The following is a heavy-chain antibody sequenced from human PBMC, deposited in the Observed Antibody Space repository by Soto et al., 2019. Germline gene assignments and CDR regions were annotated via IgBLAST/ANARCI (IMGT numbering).Heavy chain of an antibody. CDR2: INPNSGGI. V-gene: IGHV1-2*04. J-gene: IGHJ4*02. D-gene: IGHD6-6*01. Sequence: ASVKVSCKASGYTFTGYYMHWVRQAPGQGLEWMGWINPNSGGINYAQKFQGWVTMTRDTSISTAYMELSRLRSDDTAVYYCASSTSGSSSLDYWGQGTLVTVSS. CDR3: ASSTSGSSSLDY. CDR1: GYTFTGYY.